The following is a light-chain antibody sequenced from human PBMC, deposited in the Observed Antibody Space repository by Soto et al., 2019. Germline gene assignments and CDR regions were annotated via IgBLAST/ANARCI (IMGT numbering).Light chain of an antibody. J-gene: IGKJ1*01. V-gene: IGKV3-20*01. CDR2: GAS. Sequence: DIVLSQSPGILSLSPGERATLSCRASQSVSNDFLAWYQQKPGQAPRLLIYGASTRATDVPDRFSGSGSGTDFTLTISNLQPEDFATYYCHQSYSAPQTFGQGTKVDIK. CDR3: HQSYSAPQT. CDR1: QSVSNDF.